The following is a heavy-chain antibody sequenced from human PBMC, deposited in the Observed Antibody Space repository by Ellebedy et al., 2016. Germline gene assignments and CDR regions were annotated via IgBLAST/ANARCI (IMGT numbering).Heavy chain of an antibody. CDR2: FTGDGSDT. CDR1: GFPFSAYF. Sequence: GESLKISCAASGFPFSAYFMIWIRQAPGKGLEWVSYFTGDGSDTEYADSVKGRFTISRDNAKNSLYLQMNSMRAEDTAVYYCARGNYGMDVWGQGATVTVSS. V-gene: IGHV3-11*06. CDR3: ARGNYGMDV. J-gene: IGHJ6*02.